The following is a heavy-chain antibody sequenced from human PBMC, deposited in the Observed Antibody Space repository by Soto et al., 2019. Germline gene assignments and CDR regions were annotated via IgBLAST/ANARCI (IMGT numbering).Heavy chain of an antibody. CDR3: ARQRGELGGFRYYHSYYGMHX. J-gene: IGHJ6*02. Sequence: SETLSLTCTVSGGSISSSSYYWGWIRQPPGKGLELIGSIYYSGSTYYNPSLKSRVTISVDTSKNQFSLKLSSVTAADTAVYYCARQRGELGGFRYYHSYYGMHXWGQGTTVTVS. D-gene: IGHD3-10*01. CDR1: GGSISSSSYY. V-gene: IGHV4-39*01. CDR2: IYYSGST.